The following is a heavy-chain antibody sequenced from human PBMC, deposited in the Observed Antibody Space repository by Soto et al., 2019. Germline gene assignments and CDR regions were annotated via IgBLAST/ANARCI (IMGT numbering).Heavy chain of an antibody. D-gene: IGHD2-15*01. J-gene: IGHJ4*02. CDR1: GGTFSSYA. Sequence: SVKVSCKASGGTFSSYAISWVRQAPGQGLEWMGGIIPIFGTANYAQKFQGKVTITADESTSTAYMELSSLRSEDTAVYYCARSLYGGNGYFDYWGQGTLVTVSS. CDR2: IIPIFGTA. CDR3: ARSLYGGNGYFDY. V-gene: IGHV1-69*13.